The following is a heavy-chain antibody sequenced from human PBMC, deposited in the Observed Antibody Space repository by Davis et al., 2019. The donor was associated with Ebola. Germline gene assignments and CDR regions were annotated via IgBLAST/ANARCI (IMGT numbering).Heavy chain of an antibody. CDR2: ISGDSLYT. CDR3: ANLAGYYYDSSGYYRTSYYFDY. Sequence: PGGSLRLSCAASGFTFTDYYMGWIRQAPGKGLEWVSYISGDSLYTNYADSVRGRLTISRDDAKNSLYLQMNSLRAEDTAVYYCANLAGYYYDSSGYYRTSYYFDYWGQGTLVTVSS. J-gene: IGHJ4*02. V-gene: IGHV3-11*06. D-gene: IGHD3-22*01. CDR1: GFTFTDYY.